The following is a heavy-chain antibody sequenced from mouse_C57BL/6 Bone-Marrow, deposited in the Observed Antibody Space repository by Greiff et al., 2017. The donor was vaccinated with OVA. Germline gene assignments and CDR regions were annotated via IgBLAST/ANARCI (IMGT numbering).Heavy chain of an antibody. CDR2: IYIGNGYT. Sequence: DVKLQESGAELVRPGSSVKMSCKTSGYTFTSYGINWVKQRPGQGLEWIGYIYIGNGYTEYNEKFKGKATLTSDTSSSTAYMQLSSLTSEDSAIYICARDRITYYSNYDWYFDVWGTGTTVTVSA. CDR3: ARDRITYYSNYDWYFDV. D-gene: IGHD2-5*01. CDR1: GYTFTSYG. V-gene: IGHV1-58*01. J-gene: IGHJ1*03.